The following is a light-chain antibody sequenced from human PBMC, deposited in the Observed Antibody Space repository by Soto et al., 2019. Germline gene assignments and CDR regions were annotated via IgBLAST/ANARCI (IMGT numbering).Light chain of an antibody. CDR2: EVS. V-gene: IGLV2-23*02. CDR1: SSDVGSYNL. Sequence: QSVLTQPASVSGSPGQSITISCTGTSSDVGSYNLVSWYQQHPGKAPKLMIYEVSKRPSGVSNRFSGSKSGNTASLTISGLQAEDEADYYCCSYAGSSTFGAVFGGGTKVTVL. J-gene: IGLJ2*01. CDR3: CSYAGSSTFGAV.